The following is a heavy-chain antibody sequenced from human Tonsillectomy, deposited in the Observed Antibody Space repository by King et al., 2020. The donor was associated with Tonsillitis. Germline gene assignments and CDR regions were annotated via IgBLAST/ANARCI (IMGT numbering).Heavy chain of an antibody. CDR2: ISGSGGSK. Sequence: VQLVESGGGLVQPGGSLRLSCAASGFTFSSYAMSWVRQAPGKGLEWVSVISGSGGSKYYADSVKGRFTISRDNSKNTLYLQMNSLRAEDTAVYYCASRGYSYATYYYFDYWGQGTLVTVSS. D-gene: IGHD5-18*01. V-gene: IGHV3-23*04. CDR3: ASRGYSYATYYYFDY. J-gene: IGHJ4*02. CDR1: GFTFSSYA.